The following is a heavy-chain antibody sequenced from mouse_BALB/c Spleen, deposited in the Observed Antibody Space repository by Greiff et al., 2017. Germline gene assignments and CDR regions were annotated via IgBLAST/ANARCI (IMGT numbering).Heavy chain of an antibody. D-gene: IGHD1-1*01. CDR1: GYTFTSYT. J-gene: IGHJ2*01. CDR3: ARRDSDYYGSRGYYFDY. Sequence: QVQLQQSGAELARPGASVKMSCKASGYTFTSYTMHWVKQRPGQGLEWIGYINPSSGYTNYNQKFKDKATLTADKSSSTAYMQLSSLTSEDSAVYYCARRDSDYYGSRGYYFDYWGQGTTLTVSS. V-gene: IGHV1-4*01. CDR2: INPSSGYT.